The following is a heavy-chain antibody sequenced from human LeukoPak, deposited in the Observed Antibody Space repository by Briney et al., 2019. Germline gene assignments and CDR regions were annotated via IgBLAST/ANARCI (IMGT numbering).Heavy chain of an antibody. CDR3: ARGGEALDY. CDR1: GGSISSSSYY. CDR2: IYYSGST. D-gene: IGHD3-10*01. V-gene: IGHV4-39*07. Sequence: SETLSLTFTVSGGSISSSSYYWGWIRQPPGKGLEWIGSIYYSGSTYYNPSLKSRVTISVDTSKNQFSLKLSSVTAADTAVYYCARGGEALDYWGQGTLVTVSS. J-gene: IGHJ4*02.